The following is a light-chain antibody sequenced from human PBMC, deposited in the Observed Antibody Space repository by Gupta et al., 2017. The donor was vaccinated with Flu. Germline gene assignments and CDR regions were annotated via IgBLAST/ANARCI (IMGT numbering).Light chain of an antibody. V-gene: IGLV3-21*02. CDR2: DDS. CDR1: NIGSKI. CDR3: PEEDSSSDWV. J-gene: IGLJ3*02. Sequence: SYVLTQPPSVSVAPGQTARITCAGTNIGSKILHCYQQKPAPPPVLVFYDDSGRPAGLPGRFSATNSGNTAILTIRRDEAGDEAYYYYPEEDSSSDWVFGGGTKLTVL.